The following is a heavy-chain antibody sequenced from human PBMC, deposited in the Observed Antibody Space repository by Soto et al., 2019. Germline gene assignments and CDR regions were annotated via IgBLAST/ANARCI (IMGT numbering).Heavy chain of an antibody. CDR3: ARGGKGFTYYDILTGYPTDGMDV. CDR1: GGSISSYY. CDR2: IYTSGST. D-gene: IGHD3-9*01. Sequence: QVQLQESGPGLVKPSETLSLTCTVSGGSISSYYWSCIRQPAGKGLEWIGRIYTSGSTNYNPSLKSRVTMSVDTSKNQFSLKLSSVTAADTAVYYCARGGKGFTYYDILTGYPTDGMDVWGQGTTVTVSS. V-gene: IGHV4-4*07. J-gene: IGHJ6*02.